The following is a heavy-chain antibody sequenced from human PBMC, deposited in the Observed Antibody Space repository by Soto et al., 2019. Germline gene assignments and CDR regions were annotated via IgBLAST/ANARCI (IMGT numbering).Heavy chain of an antibody. CDR3: ARTYCSGGSCYPYFQR. CDR1: GGTFSSYA. CDR2: IIPIFGTA. V-gene: IGHV1-69*12. Sequence: QVQLVQSGAEVKKPGSSVKVSCKASGGTFSSYAISWVRQAPGQGLEWMGGIIPIFGTANYAQKFQGRVTITADESTSTAYMELSSLRAEDTAVYYCARTYCSGGSCYPYFQRWGQGTLVTVSS. J-gene: IGHJ1*01. D-gene: IGHD2-15*01.